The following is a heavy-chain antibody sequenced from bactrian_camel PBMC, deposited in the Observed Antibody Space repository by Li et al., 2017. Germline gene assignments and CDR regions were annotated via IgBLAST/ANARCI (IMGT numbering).Heavy chain of an antibody. CDR1: GYTYSSHC. Sequence: HVQLVESGGGSVQAGGSLRLSCKASGYTYSSHCMAWFRQAPGKEREGVAYIDGDGTTTYANSVEGRFTISKDNAKNILYLQMNSLKPEDTAMYYCAAGTRTNIYTFNYWGQGTQVTVS. J-gene: IGHJ4*01. D-gene: IGHD2*01. CDR2: IDGDGTT. V-gene: IGHV3S53*01. CDR3: AAGTRTNIYTFNY.